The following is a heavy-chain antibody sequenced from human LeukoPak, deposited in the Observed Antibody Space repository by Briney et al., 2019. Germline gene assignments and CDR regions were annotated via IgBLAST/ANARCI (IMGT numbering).Heavy chain of an antibody. V-gene: IGHV1-69*13. J-gene: IGHJ4*02. CDR1: GYTFTSYG. Sequence: ASVKVSCKASGYTFTSYGISWVRQAPGQGLEWMGGIIPIFGTANYAQKFQGRVTITADESTSTAYMELSSLRSEDTAVYYCARGKNYGGNFDYWGQGTLVTVSS. D-gene: IGHD4-23*01. CDR3: ARGKNYGGNFDY. CDR2: IIPIFGTA.